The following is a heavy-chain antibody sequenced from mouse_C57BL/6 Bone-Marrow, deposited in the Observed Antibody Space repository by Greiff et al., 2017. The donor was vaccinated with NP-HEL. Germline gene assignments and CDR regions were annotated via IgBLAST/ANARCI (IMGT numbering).Heavy chain of an antibody. Sequence: EVKLLESGGGLVQPGGSLSLSCAASGFTFTDYYMSWVRQPPGKALEWLGFIRNKANGYTTEYSASVKGRFTITRDNSQSILYLQMTALGTEDNATSYFARYPDYDYWGQGTSVTVSS. J-gene: IGHJ4*01. CDR3: ARYPDYDY. CDR2: IRNKANGYTT. D-gene: IGHD1-1*02. CDR1: GFTFTDYY. V-gene: IGHV7-3*01.